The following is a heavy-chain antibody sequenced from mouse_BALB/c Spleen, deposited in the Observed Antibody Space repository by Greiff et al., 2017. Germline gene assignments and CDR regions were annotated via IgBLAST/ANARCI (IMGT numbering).Heavy chain of an antibody. J-gene: IGHJ1*01. Sequence: EVQLVESGGGLVKPGGSLKLSCAASGFTFSSYAMSWVRQTPEKRLEWVATISSGGSTYYPDSVKGRITISRDNARNILYLQMSSLRSEDTAMYYCARGGSTMITTGRYWYFDVWGAGTTVTVSS. CDR1: GFTFSSYA. V-gene: IGHV5-6-5*01. CDR2: ISSGGST. CDR3: ARGGSTMITTGRYWYFDV. D-gene: IGHD2-4*01.